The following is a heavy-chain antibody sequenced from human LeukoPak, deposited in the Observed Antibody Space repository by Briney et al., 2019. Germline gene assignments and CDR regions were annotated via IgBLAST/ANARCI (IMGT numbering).Heavy chain of an antibody. V-gene: IGHV4-39*07. J-gene: IGHJ5*02. CDR1: GGSISSSSYY. CDR3: ARAMRGYSGYANWFDP. D-gene: IGHD5-12*01. CDR2: IYYSGST. Sequence: MASETLSLTCTVSGGSISSSSYYWGWIRQPPGKGLEWIGSIYYSGSTYYNPSLKSRVTISVDTSKNQFSLKLSSVTAADTAVYYCARAMRGYSGYANWFDPWGQGTLVTVSS.